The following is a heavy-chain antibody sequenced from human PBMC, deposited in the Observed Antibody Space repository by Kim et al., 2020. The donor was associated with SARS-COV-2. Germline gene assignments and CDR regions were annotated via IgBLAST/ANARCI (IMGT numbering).Heavy chain of an antibody. V-gene: IGHV4-34*01. Sequence: SETLSLTCAVYGGSFSGYYWSWIRQPPGNGLEWIGEINHSGSTNYNPSLKSRVTISVDTSKNQFSLKLSSVTAADTAVYYCARESRTSGYDSFDYWGQGTLVTVSS. D-gene: IGHD5-12*01. J-gene: IGHJ4*02. CDR3: ARESRTSGYDSFDY. CDR2: INHSGST. CDR1: GGSFSGYY.